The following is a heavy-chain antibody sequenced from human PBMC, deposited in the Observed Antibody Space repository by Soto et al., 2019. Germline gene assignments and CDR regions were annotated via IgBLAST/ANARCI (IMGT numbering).Heavy chain of an antibody. CDR1: GFTFSSNS. D-gene: IGHD3-3*01. V-gene: IGHV3-48*02. CDR3: ARVIWSGHLTSDL. Sequence: EVPVVESGGGLVQPGGSLRLSCAASGFTFSSNSMNWVRQAPGKGLEWISYISSSSSTIYADSVKGRFTISRDNAKNSLYLQLHSLRDEDTDVYYWARVIWSGHLTSDLWGQGTLVTVSS. CDR2: ISSSSSTI. J-gene: IGHJ5*02.